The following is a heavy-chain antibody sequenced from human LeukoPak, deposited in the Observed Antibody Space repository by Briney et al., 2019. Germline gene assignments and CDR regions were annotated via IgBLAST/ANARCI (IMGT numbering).Heavy chain of an antibody. CDR3: AKGKGIVVPAATYFDY. V-gene: IGHV3-23*01. CDR1: GFTFSSYA. Sequence: GGSLRLSCAASGFTFSSYAMSWVRQAPGKGLEWVSAISGSGGSTYYADSVKGRFTISRDNSKNTLYLQMNSLRAEDTAVYYCAKGKGIVVPAATYFDYWGQGTLVTVSS. J-gene: IGHJ4*02. CDR2: ISGSGGST. D-gene: IGHD2-2*01.